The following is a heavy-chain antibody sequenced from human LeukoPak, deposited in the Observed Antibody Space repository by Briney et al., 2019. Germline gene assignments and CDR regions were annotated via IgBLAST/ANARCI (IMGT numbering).Heavy chain of an antibody. CDR3: ARGGSGWLGNYFDY. V-gene: IGHV1-18*01. Sequence: ASVKVSCKASGYTFSNYAFSWVRQAPGQGPEWMGWISPYNGDTYYARKFQGRVTMTTDASTNTAYMELRSLRSDDTAVYYCARGGSGWLGNYFDYWGQGTLVTVSS. D-gene: IGHD6-19*01. CDR2: ISPYNGDT. CDR1: GYTFSNYA. J-gene: IGHJ4*02.